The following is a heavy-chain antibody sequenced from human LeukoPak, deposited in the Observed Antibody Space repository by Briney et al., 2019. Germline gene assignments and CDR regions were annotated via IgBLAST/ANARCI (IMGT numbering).Heavy chain of an antibody. V-gene: IGHV1-69*05. Sequence: VASVKVSCTASGGTFSSYAISWVRQAPGQGLEWMGGIIPIFGTANYAQKFQERVTITRDMSTSTAYMELSSLRSEDTAVYYCAARHNWNDANYWGQGTLVTVSS. CDR3: AARHNWNDANY. D-gene: IGHD1-1*01. CDR2: IIPIFGTA. CDR1: GGTFSSYA. J-gene: IGHJ4*02.